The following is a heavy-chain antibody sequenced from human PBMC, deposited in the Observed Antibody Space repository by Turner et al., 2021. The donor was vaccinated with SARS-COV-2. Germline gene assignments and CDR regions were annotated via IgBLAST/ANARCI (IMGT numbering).Heavy chain of an antibody. J-gene: IGHJ6*02. CDR2: IYYSGIT. CDR1: GCSISSSTYY. V-gene: IGHV4-39*01. D-gene: IGHD2-2*03. Sequence: QLQLQESGPGLVKPSETLSLTCTDSGCSISSSTYYWGWVRQPPGKGLEWIGGIYYSGITYYNPSLKSRVTISVDTSKNQFSLKLSSVTAAETAVYYCARLMDSIDYYYGMDVWGQGTTVTVSS. CDR3: ARLMDSIDYYYGMDV.